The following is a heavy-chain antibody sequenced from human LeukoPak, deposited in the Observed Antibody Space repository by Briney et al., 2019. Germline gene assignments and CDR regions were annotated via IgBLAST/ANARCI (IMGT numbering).Heavy chain of an antibody. D-gene: IGHD2-15*01. J-gene: IGHJ4*02. CDR3: ATVVVIAAVPRGYFNY. Sequence: GGSLRLSCAASGFTFSSYSMNWVRQAPGKGLEWVSYISSSSSTIYYADSVKGRFTISRDNAKNSLYLQMNSLRADDTAMYYCATVVVIAAVPRGYFNYWGQGTLVTVSA. CDR1: GFTFSSYS. CDR2: ISSSSSTI. V-gene: IGHV3-48*01.